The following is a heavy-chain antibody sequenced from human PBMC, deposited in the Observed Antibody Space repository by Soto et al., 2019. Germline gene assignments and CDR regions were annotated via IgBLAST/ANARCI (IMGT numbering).Heavy chain of an antibody. V-gene: IGHV4-34*01. CDR3: ARGLRLRYCSGGSCYSRGSFDY. J-gene: IGHJ4*02. Sequence: SETLSLTCAVYGGSFSGYYWSWIRQPPGKGLEWIGEINHSGSTNYNPSLKSRVTISVDTSKNQFPLKLSSVTAADTGVYYCARGLRLRYCSGGSCYSRGSFDYWGQGTLVTVSS. CDR2: INHSGST. CDR1: GGSFSGYY. D-gene: IGHD2-15*01.